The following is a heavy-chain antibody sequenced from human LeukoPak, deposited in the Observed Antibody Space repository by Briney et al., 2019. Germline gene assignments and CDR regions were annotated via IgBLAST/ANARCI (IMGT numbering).Heavy chain of an antibody. J-gene: IGHJ4*02. CDR1: GYSISSGYY. Sequence: SETLSLTCTVSGYSISSGYYWGWIRQPPGKGLEWIGSIYHSGSTYYNPSLKSRVTISVDTSKNQFSLKLSSVTAADTAVYYCARDKRIAARPGIYYFDYWGQGTLVTVSS. CDR2: IYHSGST. CDR3: ARDKRIAARPGIYYFDY. V-gene: IGHV4-38-2*02. D-gene: IGHD6-6*01.